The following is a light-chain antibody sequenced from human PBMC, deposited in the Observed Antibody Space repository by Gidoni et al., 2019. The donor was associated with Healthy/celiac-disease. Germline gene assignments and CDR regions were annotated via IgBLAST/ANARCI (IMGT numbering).Light chain of an antibody. Sequence: ENQITQPPSSLSASVGDRVTITCRAGQSTSSYLNWYQQKPGRDPKLLIYAASSLQSGVPSRFSGSGSWTDFTLTISSLQPDDFATYYCRQSYSTPLAFGPGTKVDIK. CDR2: AAS. CDR1: QSTSSY. CDR3: RQSYSTPLA. J-gene: IGKJ3*01. V-gene: IGKV1-39*01.